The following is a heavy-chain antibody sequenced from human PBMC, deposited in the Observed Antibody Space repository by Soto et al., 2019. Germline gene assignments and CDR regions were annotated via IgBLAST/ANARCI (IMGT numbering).Heavy chain of an antibody. CDR2: MSHSGGT. J-gene: IGHJ3*02. CDR3: SRVARGPATTVVDAFDI. Sequence: QVQLQQWGAGLLKPSETLSLTCAVYGGFVSSGSYYWSWIRQPPGKGLEWIGAMSHSGGTHFNPYLKSRVTISLDTYKNQFSLKMTSVTAADTALYYCSRVARGPATTVVDAFDIWGPGTMVTVSS. D-gene: IGHD1-1*01. CDR1: GGFVSSGSYY. V-gene: IGHV4-34*01.